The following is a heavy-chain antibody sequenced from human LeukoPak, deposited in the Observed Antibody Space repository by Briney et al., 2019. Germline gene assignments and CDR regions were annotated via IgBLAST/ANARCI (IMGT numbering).Heavy chain of an antibody. CDR3: VKDRWIDY. J-gene: IGHJ4*02. CDR1: GYIFRPFA. D-gene: IGHD5-24*01. CDR2: ISSNGGST. V-gene: IGHV3-64D*06. Sequence: GGCLRLSCSASGYIFRPFAPHWVRQALGKGLEYVSSISSNGGSTYYGDSVKGRFTISRDNSKNTLYLQMSSLRTEDTAVYYCVKDRWIDYWGQGTLVTVSS.